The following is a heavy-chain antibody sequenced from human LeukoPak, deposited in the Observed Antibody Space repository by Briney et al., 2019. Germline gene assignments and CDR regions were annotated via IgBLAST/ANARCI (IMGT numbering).Heavy chain of an antibody. Sequence: GGSLRLSCAASGFTVSSNYMSWVRQAPGKGLEWDAVIYSGGSTYYADSVKGRFTISRDNSKNTLYLQMNSLRAEDTAVYYCASDLCGGDCYLPAFDIWGQGTMVTVSS. V-gene: IGHV3-66*02. J-gene: IGHJ3*02. CDR2: IYSGGST. CDR1: GFTVSSNY. D-gene: IGHD2-21*02. CDR3: ASDLCGGDCYLPAFDI.